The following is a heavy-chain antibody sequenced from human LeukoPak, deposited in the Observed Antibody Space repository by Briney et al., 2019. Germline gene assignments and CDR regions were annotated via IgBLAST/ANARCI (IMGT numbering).Heavy chain of an antibody. CDR1: GFTFDDYG. Sequence: GGSLRLSCAASGFTFDDYGMSWVRQAPGKGLEWVSGINWNGGSTGYADSVKGRFTISRDNSKNSLSLQMHSLRAEDTALYHCARSPEFSYSSGIYYYYGMDVWGQGTTVTVSS. J-gene: IGHJ6*02. CDR3: ARSPEFSYSSGIYYYYGMDV. D-gene: IGHD6-19*01. CDR2: INWNGGST. V-gene: IGHV3-20*01.